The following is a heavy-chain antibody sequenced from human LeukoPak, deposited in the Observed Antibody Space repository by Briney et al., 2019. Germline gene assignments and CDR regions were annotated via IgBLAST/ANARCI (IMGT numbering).Heavy chain of an antibody. Sequence: GGSLRLSCAASGFTFSSYGMHWVRQAPGKGLEWVSVIYSGGSTYYADSVKGRFTISRDNSKNTLYLQMNSLRAEDTAVYYCARMWVYYFDYWGQGTLVTVSS. J-gene: IGHJ4*02. CDR2: IYSGGST. D-gene: IGHD1-26*01. V-gene: IGHV3-66*01. CDR3: ARMWVYYFDY. CDR1: GFTFSSYG.